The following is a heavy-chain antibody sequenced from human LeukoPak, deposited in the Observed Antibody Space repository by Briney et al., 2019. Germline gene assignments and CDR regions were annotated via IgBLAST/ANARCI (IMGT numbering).Heavy chain of an antibody. CDR2: IYYSGST. CDR1: GGSISSSSYY. V-gene: IGHV4-39*07. D-gene: IGHD3-22*01. J-gene: IGHJ3*02. CDR3: ASWGYYYDSSGYYHSVGAFDI. Sequence: PSETLSLTCTVSGGSISSSSYYWGWIRQPPGKGLEWIGSIYYSGSTNYNPSLKSRVTISVDTSKNQFSLKLSSVTAADTAVYYCASWGYYYDSSGYYHSVGAFDIWGQGTMVTVSS.